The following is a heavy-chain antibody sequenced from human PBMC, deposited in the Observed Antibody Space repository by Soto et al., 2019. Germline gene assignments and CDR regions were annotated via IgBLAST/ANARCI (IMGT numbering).Heavy chain of an antibody. CDR3: ARPDFGDYWYFDL. CDR2: IIPALGTA. CDR1: GGTFSSHT. D-gene: IGHD4-17*01. V-gene: IGHV1-69*08. Sequence: QDQLVQSGAEVKKPGSSVKVSCKASGGTFSSHTFSWVRQAPGQGLEWMGRIIPALGTATYAQKFQGRVTITADESATTVYLELNSLRSEDTPLYYCARPDFGDYWYFDLWGRGTLVTVSS. J-gene: IGHJ2*01.